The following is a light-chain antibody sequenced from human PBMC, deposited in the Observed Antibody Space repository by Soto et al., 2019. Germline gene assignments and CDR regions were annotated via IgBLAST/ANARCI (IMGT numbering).Light chain of an antibody. V-gene: IGLV8-61*01. CDR1: SGSVSTSSY. CDR3: VLYMGSGTWV. CDR2: NTY. Sequence: QTVVTQEPSFSVSPGGTVTLTCGLSSGSVSTSSYPAWYQQAPGQAPRTLIYNTYTRSSGVPDRFSGSILGTKAALTITGAQADDESDYYCVLYMGSGTWVFGGGTKVTV. J-gene: IGLJ3*02.